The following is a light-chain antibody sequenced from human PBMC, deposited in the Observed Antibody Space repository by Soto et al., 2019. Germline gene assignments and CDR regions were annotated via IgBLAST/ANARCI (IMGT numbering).Light chain of an antibody. J-gene: IGKJ2*01. CDR3: QQYGSSPRT. CDR2: GAS. Sequence: EIVLTQSPGTLSLSPGERATLSCRASQSVISSYLAWYQQKPGQAPRLLIYGASSRATGVPDMFSGSGSGTDFTLTISRLEPEDFAVYYWQQYGSSPRTFGQGTKLEIK. CDR1: QSVISSY. V-gene: IGKV3-20*01.